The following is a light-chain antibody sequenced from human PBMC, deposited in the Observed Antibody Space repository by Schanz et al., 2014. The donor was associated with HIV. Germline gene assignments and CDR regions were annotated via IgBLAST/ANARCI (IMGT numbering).Light chain of an antibody. CDR3: GSFTTSSTWV. CDR1: SSDVGGYDY. Sequence: QFALTQPPSASGSPGQSVTISCTGDSSDVGGYDYVSWYQQHPGKAPKLIIYDVTDRPSGVSFRFSGSKSGNTASLTISGLKSEDEAFYYCGSFTTSSTWVFGGGTKLTVL. J-gene: IGLJ3*02. CDR2: DVT. V-gene: IGLV2-14*03.